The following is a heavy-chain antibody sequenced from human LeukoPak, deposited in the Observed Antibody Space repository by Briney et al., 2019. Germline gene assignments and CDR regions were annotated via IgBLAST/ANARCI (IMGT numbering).Heavy chain of an antibody. CDR1: GFTFSSYG. CDR3: ARSYYDSSGYLPHLIDY. D-gene: IGHD3-22*01. J-gene: IGHJ4*02. CDR2: IWYDGSNK. V-gene: IGHV3-33*01. Sequence: GRSLRLSCAASGFTFSSYGMHWVRQAPGKGLEWVAVIWYDGSNKYYADSVKGRFTISRDNSKNTLYLQMSSLRAEDTAVYYCARSYYDSSGYLPHLIDYWGQGTLVTVSS.